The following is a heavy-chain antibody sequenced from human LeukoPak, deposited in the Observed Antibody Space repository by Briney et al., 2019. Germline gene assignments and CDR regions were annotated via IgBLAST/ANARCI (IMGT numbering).Heavy chain of an antibody. D-gene: IGHD2-2*01. J-gene: IGHJ4*02. CDR2: INWNGGST. V-gene: IGHV3-20*01. CDR3: ARGDCSSTSCFDY. Sequence: PGGSLRLSCAASGFTFDDYGMSWVRQAPGKGLEWVSSINWNGGSTGYADSVKGRFTISRDNAKNSLYLQMNSLRAEDTALYHCARGDCSSTSCFDYWGQGTLVTVSS. CDR1: GFTFDDYG.